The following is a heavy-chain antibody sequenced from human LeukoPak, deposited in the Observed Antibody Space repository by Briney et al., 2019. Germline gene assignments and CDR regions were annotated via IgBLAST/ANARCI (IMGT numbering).Heavy chain of an antibody. J-gene: IGHJ4*02. CDR2: ISNSGSYI. CDR1: GFTISSFG. CDR3: ARASIWDGPYYFDY. D-gene: IGHD1-26*01. Sequence: GGSLRLSCAASGFTISSFGMNWVRQAPGKGLEWVSSISNSGSYIYYADSVKGRFSISRDNAKNSLFLQMNSLRAEDTGAYYCARASIWDGPYYFDYWGQGTLVTVSS. V-gene: IGHV3-21*01.